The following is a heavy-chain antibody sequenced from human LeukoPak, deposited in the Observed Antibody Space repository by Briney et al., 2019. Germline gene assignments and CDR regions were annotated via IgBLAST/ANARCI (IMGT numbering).Heavy chain of an antibody. V-gene: IGHV4-31*03. CDR1: GGSISSGSYY. J-gene: IGHJ4*02. Sequence: SQTLSLTCTVSGGSISSGSYYWSWTRQHPGKGLEWIGYIYYSGTTYYNPSLKSRITMSVDTSKNQFSLKLSSVTAADTAVYYCARGASGEGYWGQGTLDTVSS. CDR3: ARGASGEGY. D-gene: IGHD3-10*01. CDR2: IYYSGTT.